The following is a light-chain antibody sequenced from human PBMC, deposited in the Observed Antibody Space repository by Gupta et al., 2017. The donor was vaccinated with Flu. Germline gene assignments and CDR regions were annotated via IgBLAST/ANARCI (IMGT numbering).Light chain of an antibody. J-gene: IGLJ3*02. CDR1: SSNIGSNT. Sequence: QSVLTPATSASGHPGPRVTISCSGSSSNIGSNTVNWYQQLPGTAPKLLIYSNNQRPSGVPDRFSGSKSGTSASLAISGLQSEDEADYYCAAWDDSLNALVFGGGTKLTVL. CDR3: AAWDDSLNALV. CDR2: SNN. V-gene: IGLV1-44*01.